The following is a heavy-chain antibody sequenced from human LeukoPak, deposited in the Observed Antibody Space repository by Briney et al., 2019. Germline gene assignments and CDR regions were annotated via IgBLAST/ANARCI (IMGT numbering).Heavy chain of an antibody. Sequence: GGSLRLSCEASGFTFTTYSMTWVRQAPGKGLEWVSIISSGSSAIFSADALKGRFTISRDDAKNLLYLDMNSLRAEDTAVYYCARGVGATNYFDYWGQGTQVTVSS. CDR1: GFTFTTYS. CDR2: ISSGSSAI. CDR3: ARGVGATNYFDY. J-gene: IGHJ4*02. V-gene: IGHV3-21*01. D-gene: IGHD1-26*01.